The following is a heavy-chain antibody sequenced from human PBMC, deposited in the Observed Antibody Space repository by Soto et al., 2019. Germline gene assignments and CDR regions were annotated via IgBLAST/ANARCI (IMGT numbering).Heavy chain of an antibody. V-gene: IGHV3-21*01. CDR2: ISSSSSYI. Sequence: PGGSLRLSWGAAGFTFSSYSMNWVRKNQGKGLEWVSSISSSSSYIYYADSVKGRFTISRDNAKNSLYLQMNSLRAEDTAVYYFARDGGVSNSRYDLGPYYYYYYMAVWGKGTTVTVSS. D-gene: IGHD5-12*01. J-gene: IGHJ6*03. CDR1: GFTFSSYS. CDR3: ARDGGVSNSRYDLGPYYYYYYMAV.